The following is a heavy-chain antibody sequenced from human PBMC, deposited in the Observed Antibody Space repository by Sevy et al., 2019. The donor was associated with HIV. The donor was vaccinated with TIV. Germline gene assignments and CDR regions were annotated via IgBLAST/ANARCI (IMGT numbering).Heavy chain of an antibody. D-gene: IGHD2-2*01. CDR2: INHSGST. J-gene: IGHJ5*02. CDR3: ARSPPNVVVPGAPSWFDP. CDR1: GGSFSGYS. Sequence: SETLSLTCAVHGGSFSGYSWNWIRQPPGKGLEWIGEINHSGSTNYHPSLKSRVTISVDTPKNQFSLKLGSVTAADTAVYYCARSPPNVVVPGAPSWFDPWGQGTLVTVSS. V-gene: IGHV4-34*01.